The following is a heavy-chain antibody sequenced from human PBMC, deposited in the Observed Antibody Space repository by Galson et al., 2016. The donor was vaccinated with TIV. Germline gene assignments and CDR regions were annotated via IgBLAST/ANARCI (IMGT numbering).Heavy chain of an antibody. Sequence: SVKVSCKASGGIFRTNAISWVRQAPGQGLEWMGGIFAIFGIANYAQKFQGRVTITADESTGTAYMELSSLRSEDTAVYYCARNRGYSVTGDFDFWGQGTLVTVSS. V-gene: IGHV1-69*13. CDR2: IFAIFGIA. CDR1: GGIFRTNA. CDR3: ARNRGYSVTGDFDF. D-gene: IGHD5/OR15-5a*01. J-gene: IGHJ4*02.